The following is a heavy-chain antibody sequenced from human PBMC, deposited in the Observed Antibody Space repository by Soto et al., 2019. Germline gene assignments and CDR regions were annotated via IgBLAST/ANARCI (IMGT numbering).Heavy chain of an antibody. CDR2: FFIGGNT. CDR3: ATMGTPVTGLYYFDY. CDR1: GGSISSSTYY. D-gene: IGHD4-17*01. V-gene: IGHV4-39*01. J-gene: IGHJ4*02. Sequence: SETLSLTCTVSGGSISSSTYYWGWMRQPPGKGLEWIASFFIGGNTYYNPSLKSRVTISVDTSKNQFSLKLSSVTAADTAVYYCATMGTPVTGLYYFDYWGQGTLVTVSS.